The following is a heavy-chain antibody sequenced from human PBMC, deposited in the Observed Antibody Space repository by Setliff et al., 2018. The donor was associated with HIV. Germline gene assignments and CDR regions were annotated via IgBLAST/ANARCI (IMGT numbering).Heavy chain of an antibody. CDR1: GVSFSGYY. J-gene: IGHJ4*02. Sequence: LSLTCAVYGVSFSGYYWSWIRQPPGKGLEWIGEIFHNGTINCNPSLKSRVALSIDTFKSQISLNMTSLTTADTAIYYCGRGPHIVGAPWAVIDYWAQGKPVTVSS. D-gene: IGHD1-26*01. V-gene: IGHV4-34*01. CDR3: GRGPHIVGAPWAVIDY. CDR2: IFHNGTI.